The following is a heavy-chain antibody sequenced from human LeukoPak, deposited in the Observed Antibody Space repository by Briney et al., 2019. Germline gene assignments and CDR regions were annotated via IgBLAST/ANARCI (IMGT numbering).Heavy chain of an antibody. CDR2: IYYSGST. CDR1: GGSISSYY. D-gene: IGHD3-3*01. V-gene: IGHV4-59*01. Sequence: SETLSLTCAVSGGSISSYYWSWIRQPPGKGLEWIGYIYYSGSTNYNPSLKSRVTISVDTSKNQFSLKLSSVTAADTAVYYCARGRTYYDFWSGYSSAQYFDYWGQGTLVTVSS. CDR3: ARGRTYYDFWSGYSSAQYFDY. J-gene: IGHJ4*02.